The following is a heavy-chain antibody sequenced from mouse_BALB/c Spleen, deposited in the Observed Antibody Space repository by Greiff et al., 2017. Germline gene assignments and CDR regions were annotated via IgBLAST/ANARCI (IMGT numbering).Heavy chain of an antibody. D-gene: IGHD2-14*01. CDR1: GYTFTSYY. Sequence: VKLQQSGAELVKPGASVKLSCKASGYTFTSYYMYWVKQRPGQGLEWIGEINPSNGGTNFNEKFKSKATLTVDKSSSTAYMQLSSLTSEDSAVYYCTRGDYRYDGYAMDYWGQGTSVTVSS. V-gene: IGHV1S81*02. CDR2: INPSNGGT. J-gene: IGHJ4*01. CDR3: TRGDYRYDGYAMDY.